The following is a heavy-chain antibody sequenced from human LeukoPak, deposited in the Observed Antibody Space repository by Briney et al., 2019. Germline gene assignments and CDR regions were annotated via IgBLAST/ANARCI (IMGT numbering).Heavy chain of an antibody. CDR1: GFTFSSYS. CDR2: ISSSSSYI. D-gene: IGHD4-23*01. CDR3: AREGKGGYFDY. Sequence: GGSLRLSCAASGFTFSSYSMNWVRQAPGKGLEWVSSISSSSSYIYYAESVKGRFTISRDNAKNSLYLQMNSLRAEDTAVYYCAREGKGGYFDYWGQGTLVTVSS. J-gene: IGHJ4*02. V-gene: IGHV3-21*01.